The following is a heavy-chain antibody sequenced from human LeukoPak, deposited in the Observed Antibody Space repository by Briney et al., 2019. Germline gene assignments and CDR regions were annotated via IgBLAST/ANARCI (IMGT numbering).Heavy chain of an antibody. J-gene: IGHJ4*02. CDR2: ISYDGSEK. D-gene: IGHD6-19*01. V-gene: IGHV3-7*01. Sequence: GGSLRLSCAASGFPFSSHWLSWFRQSPGKGLEWVAHISYDGSEKHYVDSVKGRFTISRDNARNSQFLQMNSLRVDDTAVYYCASGGGWVFFNWGQGTLVTVSS. CDR1: GFPFSSHW. CDR3: ASGGGWVFFN.